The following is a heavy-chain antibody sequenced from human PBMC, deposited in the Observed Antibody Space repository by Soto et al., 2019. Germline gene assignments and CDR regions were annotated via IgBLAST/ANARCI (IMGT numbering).Heavy chain of an antibody. CDR2: VSSTSSNI. Sequence: EVQLVESGGGLVQPGGSLRLSCAASGFIFSSYSMTWVRQAPGKGLEWVSYVSSTSSNIYYADSVKGRITISSDNAKNSVYLQMDSLRDEDTAVYFCARPGDTSGYTWWFSDWGQGTLVTVSS. V-gene: IGHV3-48*02. D-gene: IGHD3-22*01. CDR3: ARPGDTSGYTWWFSD. J-gene: IGHJ4*02. CDR1: GFIFSSYS.